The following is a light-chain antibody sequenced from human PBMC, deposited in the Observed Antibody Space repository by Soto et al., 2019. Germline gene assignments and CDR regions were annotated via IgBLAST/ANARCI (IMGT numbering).Light chain of an antibody. Sequence: DVVMTQSPLSLPVILGQPASISCRSSQSLVYSDGPTSLNWFHQRPGQSPRRLIYKVSNRDSGVPDRFSGSGLGGDFTLKISRVEAEDVGVYYCMQGTHWPRTFGQGTKVEIK. CDR1: QSLVYSDGPTS. CDR2: KVS. J-gene: IGKJ1*01. V-gene: IGKV2-30*01. CDR3: MQGTHWPRT.